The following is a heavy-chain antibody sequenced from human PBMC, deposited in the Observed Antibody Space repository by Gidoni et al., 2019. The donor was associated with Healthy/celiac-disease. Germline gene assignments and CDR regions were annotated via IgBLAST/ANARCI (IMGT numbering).Heavy chain of an antibody. Sequence: EVQLVEAGGVVVQPGGSLRLCCAASGFTFDDYTMHWVRKAPGKGLEWVSLISWDGGSTYYADSVKGRFTIPRDNSKNSLYLQMNSLRTEDTALYYCAKDRAVAGTYSYFDYWGQGTLVTVSS. J-gene: IGHJ4*02. CDR2: ISWDGGST. D-gene: IGHD6-19*01. CDR3: AKDRAVAGTYSYFDY. CDR1: GFTFDDYT. V-gene: IGHV3-43*01.